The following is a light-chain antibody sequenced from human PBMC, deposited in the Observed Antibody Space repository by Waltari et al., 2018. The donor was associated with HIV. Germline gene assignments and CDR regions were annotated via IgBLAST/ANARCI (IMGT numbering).Light chain of an antibody. CDR2: DVS. J-gene: IGLJ2*01. Sequence: QSALPQPRSLSGSPGQSVTISCPGTSSVFGSFNYVSWYQHHPGKAPNLILYDVSERPSGVPDRFSGSKSGNTASLTISGLQAEDEADYYCCSYAGTYTFVVFGGGTKLTVL. CDR3: CSYAGTYTFVV. CDR1: SSVFGSFNY. V-gene: IGLV2-11*01.